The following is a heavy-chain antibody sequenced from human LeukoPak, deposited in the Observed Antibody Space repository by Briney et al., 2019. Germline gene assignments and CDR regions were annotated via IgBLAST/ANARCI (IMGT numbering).Heavy chain of an antibody. J-gene: IGHJ3*02. D-gene: IGHD1-26*01. CDR3: ARDQLNSGSSGDDAFDI. CDR1: GGSISSYY. Sequence: ASETLSLTCTVSGGSISSYYWSWIRQPPGKGLEWIGYIYYSGSTNYNPSLKSRVTISVDTFKNQFSLKLSSVTAADTAVYYCARDQLNSGSSGDDAFDIWGQGTMVTVSS. CDR2: IYYSGST. V-gene: IGHV4-59*01.